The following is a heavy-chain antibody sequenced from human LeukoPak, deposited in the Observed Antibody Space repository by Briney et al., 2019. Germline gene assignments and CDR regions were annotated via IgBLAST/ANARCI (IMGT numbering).Heavy chain of an antibody. Sequence: GGSLPLSCASFVFTFSSFDMHWVRQPTAQGLDWVSTICTGCGTNYPGSLEGRFTLSIDNAKNSLYLPMNSLTAGDTAVYYCARGPPRGNSYYMYVWGKGTTVTVSS. J-gene: IGHJ6*03. V-gene: IGHV3-13*01. CDR3: ARGPPRGNSYYMYV. CDR2: ICTGCGT. CDR1: VFTFSSFD. D-gene: IGHD1-1*01.